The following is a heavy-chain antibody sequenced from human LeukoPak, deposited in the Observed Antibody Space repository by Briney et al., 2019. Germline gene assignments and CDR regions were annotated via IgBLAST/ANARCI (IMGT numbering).Heavy chain of an antibody. CDR3: ARKTDAKSYYPD. V-gene: IGHV4-28*05. J-gene: IGHJ4*02. CDR1: GSSIASRNW. Sequence: SDTLSLTCSVSGSSIASRNWWGWIRQPPGKGLEWIGYIYYTGSIYYNPSLKSRVTMSVDTSKNQFSLRLSSVTAVDTAVYYCARKTDAKSYYPDWGQGTLVTVSS. CDR2: IYYTGSI. D-gene: IGHD3-10*01.